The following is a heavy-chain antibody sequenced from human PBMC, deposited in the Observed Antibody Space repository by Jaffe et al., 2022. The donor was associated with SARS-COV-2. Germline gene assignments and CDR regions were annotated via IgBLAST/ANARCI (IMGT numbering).Heavy chain of an antibody. CDR1: GYTFTSYY. V-gene: IGHV1-46*04. D-gene: IGHD3-10*01. CDR2: INPSGGST. CDR3: ARAGCLWFGELCLEDYYYMDV. Sequence: QVQLVQSGAEVKKPGASVKVSCKASGYTFTSYYMHWVRQAPGQGLEWMGIINPSGGSTSYAQKLQGRVTMTRDTSTSTVYMELSSLRSEDTAVYYCARAGCLWFGELCLEDYYYMDVWGKGTTVTVSS. J-gene: IGHJ6*03.